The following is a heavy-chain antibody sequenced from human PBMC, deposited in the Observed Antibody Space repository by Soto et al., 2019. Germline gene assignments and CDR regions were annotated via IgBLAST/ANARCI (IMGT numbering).Heavy chain of an antibody. V-gene: IGHV6-1*01. J-gene: IGHJ6*02. CDR2: TYYRSKWYN. CDR3: ARDAPRRSYYYYYGMDV. Sequence: SQTLSLTCAISGDSVSSNSAAWNWIRQSPSRGLEWLGRTYYRSKWYNDYAVSVKSRITINPDTSKNQFSLQLDSVTPEDTAVYYCARDAPRRSYYYYYGMDVWGQGTTVTVS. CDR1: GDSVSSNSAA.